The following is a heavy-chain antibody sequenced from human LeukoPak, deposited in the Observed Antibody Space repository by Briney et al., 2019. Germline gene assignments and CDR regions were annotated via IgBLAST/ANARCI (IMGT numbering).Heavy chain of an antibody. CDR3: ARAAAGFMRYYFDY. V-gene: IGHV3-11*04. Sequence: GGSLRLSCAASGFTFSDYYMSWIRQAPGKGLEGVSYISSSGSTIYYADSVKGRFTISRDNAKNSLYLQMNSLRAEDTAVYYCARAAAGFMRYYFDYWGQGTLVTVSS. CDR2: ISSSGSTI. D-gene: IGHD6-13*01. J-gene: IGHJ4*02. CDR1: GFTFSDYY.